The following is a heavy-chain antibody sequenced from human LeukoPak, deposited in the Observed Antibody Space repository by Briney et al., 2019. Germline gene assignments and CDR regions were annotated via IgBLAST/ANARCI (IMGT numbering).Heavy chain of an antibody. CDR1: GFTVSSYW. CDR3: AELGITMIGGV. J-gene: IGHJ6*04. Sequence: GGTLRLSCAASGFTVSSYWMSCVRQAPGKGLEWVANIKQDGSEKYYVDSVKGRFTISRDNAKNSLYLQMNSLRAEDTAVYYCAELGITMIGGVWGKGTTVTISS. V-gene: IGHV3-7*01. D-gene: IGHD3-10*02. CDR2: IKQDGSEK.